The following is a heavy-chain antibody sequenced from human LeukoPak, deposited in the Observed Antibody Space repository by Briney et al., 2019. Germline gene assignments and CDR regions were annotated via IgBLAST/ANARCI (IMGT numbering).Heavy chain of an antibody. CDR1: GGSISSSSYY. D-gene: IGHD3-22*01. V-gene: IGHV4-39*07. J-gene: IGHJ4*02. Sequence: PSETLSLTCTVSGGSISSSSYYWGWIRQPPGKGLEWIGYIYHSGSTYYNPSLKSRVTISVDRSKNQFSLKLSSVTAADTAVYYCASSTYYYDSSGYFPPDYWGQGTLVTVSS. CDR2: IYHSGST. CDR3: ASSTYYYDSSGYFPPDY.